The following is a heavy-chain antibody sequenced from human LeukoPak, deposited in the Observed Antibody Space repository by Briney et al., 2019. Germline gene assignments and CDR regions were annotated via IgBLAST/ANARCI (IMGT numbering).Heavy chain of an antibody. Sequence: GGSLRLSCAASGVTLSTYAMSWARQAPGKGLEWVSALSSSGGDTFYADSVKGRFTISRDTSKNTLYLQMYSLRAEDTAVYYCAKAGTGTNMIFDYWGQGTLVTVSS. D-gene: IGHD1-1*01. CDR3: AKAGTGTNMIFDY. V-gene: IGHV3-23*01. CDR1: GVTLSTYA. CDR2: LSSSGGDT. J-gene: IGHJ4*02.